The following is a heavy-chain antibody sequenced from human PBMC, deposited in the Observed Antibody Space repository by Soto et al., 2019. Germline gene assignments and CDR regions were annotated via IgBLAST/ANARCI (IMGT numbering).Heavy chain of an antibody. CDR2: ISGSGGST. Sequence: GGSLRLSCAASGFTFSSYAMSWVRQAPGKGLEWVSAISGSGGSTYYADSVKGRFTISRDNSKNTLYLQMNSLRAEDTAVYYCAKDPDDILTGYRNWFDPWGQGTLVTVSS. J-gene: IGHJ5*02. V-gene: IGHV3-23*01. D-gene: IGHD3-9*01. CDR1: GFTFSSYA. CDR3: AKDPDDILTGYRNWFDP.